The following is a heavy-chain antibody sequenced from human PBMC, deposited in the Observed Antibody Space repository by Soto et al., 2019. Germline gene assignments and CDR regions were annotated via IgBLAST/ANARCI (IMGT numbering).Heavy chain of an antibody. Sequence: QEQLVQSGAEVKKPGSSVKVSCKASGGLFSSYPISWVRQVPGQGLEWMGGIIPVFPTAYYTQSVQGRVTITADESTNTAYMELRSLRSEDTAIYYCARGGSGYTWFNEFWGQGTLVTVSS. J-gene: IGHJ4*02. V-gene: IGHV1-69*01. CDR1: GGLFSSYP. D-gene: IGHD3-22*01. CDR2: IIPVFPTA. CDR3: ARGGSGYTWFNEF.